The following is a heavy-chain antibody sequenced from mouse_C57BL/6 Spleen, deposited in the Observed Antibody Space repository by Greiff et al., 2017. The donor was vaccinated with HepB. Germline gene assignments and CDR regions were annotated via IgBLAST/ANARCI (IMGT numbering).Heavy chain of an antibody. CDR1: GYAFSSSW. Sequence: VQLQQSGPELVKPGASVKISCKASGYAFSSSWMNWVKQRPGKGLEWIGRIYPGDGDTNYNGKFKGKATLTADKSSSTAYMQLSSLTSEDSAVYFCARRALGPFFDYWGQGTTLTVSS. CDR3: ARRALGPFFDY. V-gene: IGHV1-82*01. J-gene: IGHJ2*01. D-gene: IGHD4-1*01. CDR2: IYPGDGDT.